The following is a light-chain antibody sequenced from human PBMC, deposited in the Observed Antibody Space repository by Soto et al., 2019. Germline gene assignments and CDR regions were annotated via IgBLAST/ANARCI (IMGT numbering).Light chain of an antibody. CDR1: SSEVGGSNY. CDR3: SSYTSSNTLEV. CDR2: EVS. V-gene: IGLV2-14*01. J-gene: IGLJ1*01. Sequence: QSALIQPASVSGSPGQSITIACTGTSSEVGGSNYVSWYQHHPHRAPKLLLYEVSYRPSGVSSRFSGSKSGNTASLTFSGLQAEDDADYYCSSYTSSNTLEVFGVGTKVTVL.